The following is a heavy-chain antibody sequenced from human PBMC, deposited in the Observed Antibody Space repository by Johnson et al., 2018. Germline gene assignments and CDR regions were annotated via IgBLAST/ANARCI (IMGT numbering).Heavy chain of an antibody. J-gene: IGHJ6*03. CDR2: IIPILGIA. V-gene: IGHV1-69*02. D-gene: IGHD3-22*01. Sequence: QVQLVQSGAEVKKPRSSVKVCCKASGGTFSSYTISWVRQAPGQGLEWMGRIIPILGIANYAQKFQGRVTITADKSTSTAYMELSSLRAEDTAVYYCAFNVDSSGYSYYYYYMDVWGKGTTVTVSS. CDR3: AFNVDSSGYSYYYYYMDV. CDR1: GGTFSSYT.